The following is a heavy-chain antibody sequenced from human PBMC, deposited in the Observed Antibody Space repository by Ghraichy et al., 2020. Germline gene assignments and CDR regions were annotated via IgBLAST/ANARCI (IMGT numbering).Heavy chain of an antibody. D-gene: IGHD3-22*01. J-gene: IGHJ3*02. CDR2: FYSGGTK. CDR1: GFSVSSYY. V-gene: IGHV3-53*01. CDR3: AREGPNYDRSGYKAFAI. Sequence: LSLTCAASGFSVSSYYMNWVRQAPGKGLEWGSVFYSGGTKYYADSVKGRFTISRDNSKNTLYLQMNSLRVEDTAVYYCAREGPNYDRSGYKAFAIWGHGTMVTVSS.